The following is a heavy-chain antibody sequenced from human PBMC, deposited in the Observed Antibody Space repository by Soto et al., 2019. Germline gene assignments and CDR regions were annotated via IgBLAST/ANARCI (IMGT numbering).Heavy chain of an antibody. CDR3: ARTPPMDSGDKYYFDF. V-gene: IGHV1-69*13. J-gene: IGHJ4*02. Sequence: ASVKVSCKASGGTFSTFGISWVRQAPGQGLEWMGGIIPFFGTANYAQKFQDRVTITADESTSTVYMDLRSLRSEDTAIYYCARTPPMDSGDKYYFDFWGQGALVTVSS. D-gene: IGHD3-16*01. CDR1: GGTFSTFG. CDR2: IIPFFGTA.